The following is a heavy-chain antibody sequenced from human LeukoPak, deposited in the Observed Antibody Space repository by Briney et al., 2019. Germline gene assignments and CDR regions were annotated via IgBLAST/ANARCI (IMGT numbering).Heavy chain of an antibody. D-gene: IGHD2-2*01. V-gene: IGHV1-2*02. CDR3: ARGEWSYCSSTSCYPSFDY. J-gene: IGHJ4*02. CDR2: INPNSGGT. CDR1: GYTFTGYY. Sequence: GASVKVSCKASGYTFTGYYMHWVRQAPGQGLEWMGWINPNSGGTNYAQKFQGRVTMTRDTSISTAYMELSRLRSDDTAVYYCARGEWSYCSSTSCYPSFDYWGQGTLVTVSS.